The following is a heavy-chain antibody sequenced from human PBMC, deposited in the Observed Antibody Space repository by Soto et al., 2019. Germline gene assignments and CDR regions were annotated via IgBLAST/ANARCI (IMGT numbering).Heavy chain of an antibody. CDR3: ATSSTFGTIKPPDY. Sequence: SVKVSCKVSGYTLSDLSMYWVRQAPGKGLEWMGGYVPEGGETVYAQNFQGRITMTEDAATDTANMELSSLRSDDTAIYYCATSSTFGTIKPPDYWGQGTLVTVSS. V-gene: IGHV1-24*01. J-gene: IGHJ4*02. D-gene: IGHD3-16*01. CDR2: YVPEGGET. CDR1: GYTLSDLS.